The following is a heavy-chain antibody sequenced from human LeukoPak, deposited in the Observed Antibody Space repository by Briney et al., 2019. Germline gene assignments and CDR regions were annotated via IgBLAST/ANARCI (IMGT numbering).Heavy chain of an antibody. CDR3: ARGHDFWSLGTDAFDI. Sequence: SETLSLTCAVYGGSFSGYYWSWIRQSPGKGLEWIGEINRPGITKYNPSLESRVTISLDTSKNQFSLRLTSATAADTAVYYCARGHDFWSLGTDAFDIWGQGTMVTVSS. J-gene: IGHJ3*02. V-gene: IGHV4-34*01. D-gene: IGHD3-3*01. CDR1: GGSFSGYY. CDR2: INRPGIT.